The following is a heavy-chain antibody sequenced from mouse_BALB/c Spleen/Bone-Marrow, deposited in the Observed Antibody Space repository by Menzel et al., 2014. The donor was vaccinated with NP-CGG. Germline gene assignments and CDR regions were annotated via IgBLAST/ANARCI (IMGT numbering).Heavy chain of an antibody. CDR3: ARHYRYDAWFAY. J-gene: IGHJ3*01. V-gene: IGHV1-66*01. D-gene: IGHD2-14*01. Sequence: VQRVESGPELVKPGASVKISCKASGYSFTSYYIHWVKQRPGRGLEWIGWIFPGSGYTKYNEKFKAKATLTADTSSSTAYRHLSSLTSKDSAVYCCARHYRYDAWFAYWGQGTLVTVSA. CDR1: GYSFTSYY. CDR2: IFPGSGYT.